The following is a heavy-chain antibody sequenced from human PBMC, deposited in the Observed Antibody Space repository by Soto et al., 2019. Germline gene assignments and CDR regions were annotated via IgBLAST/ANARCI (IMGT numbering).Heavy chain of an antibody. V-gene: IGHV4-39*01. D-gene: IGHD2-2*01. J-gene: IGHJ6*02. CDR1: GGPISSSSYY. CDR3: ARHWYCSSTSCYYYYYYYGMDV. CDR2: IYYSGST. Sequence: PSETLSLTCTVSGGPISSSSYYWGWIRQPPGKGLEWIGSIYYSGSTYYNPSLKSRVTISVDTSKNQFSLKLSSVTAADTAVYYCARHWYCSSTSCYYYYYYYGMDVWGQGTTVTVSS.